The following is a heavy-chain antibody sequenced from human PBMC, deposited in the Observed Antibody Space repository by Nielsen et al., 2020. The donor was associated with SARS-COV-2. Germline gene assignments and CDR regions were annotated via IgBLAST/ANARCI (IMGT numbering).Heavy chain of an antibody. CDR2: IKQDGSEK. D-gene: IGHD5-18*01. J-gene: IGHJ4*02. CDR1: GFTFSSYW. Sequence: GGSLRLSCAASGFTFSSYWMSWVRQAPGKGLEWVANIKQDGSEKYYVDSVKGRFTISRDNAKNSLYLQMNSLRAEDTAVYYCARVPEAMADYFDYWGQGTLVTVSS. V-gene: IGHV3-7*03. CDR3: ARVPEAMADYFDY.